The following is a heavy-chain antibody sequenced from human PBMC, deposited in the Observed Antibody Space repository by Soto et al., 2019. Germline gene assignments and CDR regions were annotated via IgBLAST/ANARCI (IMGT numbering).Heavy chain of an antibody. CDR2: ISSSSSYI. D-gene: IGHD3-22*01. J-gene: IGHJ4*02. CDR1: GFTFSSYS. CDR3: ARDEDSSGPFDY. Sequence: GGSLRLSCAASGFTFSSYSMNWVRQAPEKGLEWVSSISSSSSYIYYADSVKGRFTISRDNAKNSLYLQMNSLRAEDTAVYYCARDEDSSGPFDYWGQGTLVTVSS. V-gene: IGHV3-21*01.